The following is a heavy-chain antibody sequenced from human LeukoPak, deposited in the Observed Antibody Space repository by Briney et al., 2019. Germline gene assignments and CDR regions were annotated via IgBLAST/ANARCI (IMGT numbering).Heavy chain of an antibody. CDR1: GERVSSKNGA. J-gene: IGHJ4*02. V-gene: IGHV6-1*01. CDR2: TYYRSKWYT. CDR3: ARDVGTSGWHTFDY. D-gene: IGHD6-19*01. Sequence: SQTLSVTCDISGERVSSKNGAWNWIRQSPSRGLEWLGRTYYRSKWYTDYAVSMNGRIPISPDTSNNQFSLQLNSVTPDDTAVYYCARDVGTSGWHTFDYWGQGTLVTVSS.